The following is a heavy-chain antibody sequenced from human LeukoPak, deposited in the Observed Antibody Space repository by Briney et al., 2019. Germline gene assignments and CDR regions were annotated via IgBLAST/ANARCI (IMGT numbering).Heavy chain of an antibody. V-gene: IGHV4-4*07. D-gene: IGHD5-18*01. CDR1: RGSISTYY. CDR2: LYASGST. CDR3: ATLVDTALHYYFDY. J-gene: IGHJ4*02. Sequence: SETLSLTCTVSRGSISTYYWSWVRQPAGKGLEWLGRLYASGSTIYNPSLKGRAAMSLDTSKNLFSLKLTSVTAADTAVYYCATLVDTALHYYFDYWGQGILVTVSS.